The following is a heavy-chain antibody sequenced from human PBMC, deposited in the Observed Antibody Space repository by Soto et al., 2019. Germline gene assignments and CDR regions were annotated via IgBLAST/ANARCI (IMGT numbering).Heavy chain of an antibody. J-gene: IGHJ6*02. CDR1: GGSISSSSYY. CDR2: IYYSGST. V-gene: IGHV4-39*01. Sequence: PSETLSLTCTVSGGSISSSSYYWGWIRQPPGKGLEWIGSIYYSGSTYYKPSLKSRVTISVDTSKNQFSLKLSSVTAADTAVYYCARRKGSSSAYYYYYGMDVWGQGTTVT. CDR3: ARRKGSSSAYYYYYGMDV. D-gene: IGHD6-6*01.